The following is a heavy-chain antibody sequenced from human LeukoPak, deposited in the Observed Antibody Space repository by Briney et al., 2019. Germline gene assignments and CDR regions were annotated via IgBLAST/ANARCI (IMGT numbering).Heavy chain of an antibody. CDR2: IVGSGDNT. V-gene: IGHV3-23*01. CDR3: ARESPYVS. D-gene: IGHD3-16*01. Sequence: GGSLRLSCVACRFSFSSHARNWVRQAPGKGLEWVSGIVGSGDNTYYADSVKGRFTISRDNAKNSLYLEMSSLRVEDTGVYYCARESPYVSWGRGTLVTVSS. J-gene: IGHJ5*02. CDR1: RFSFSSHA.